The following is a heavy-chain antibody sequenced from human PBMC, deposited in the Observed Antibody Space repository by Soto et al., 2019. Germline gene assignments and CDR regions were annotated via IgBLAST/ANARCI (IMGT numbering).Heavy chain of an antibody. CDR3: ARDDYTDYYYYYGMDV. Sequence: HPGGSLRLSCAASGFTFSSYAMSWVRQAPGKGLEWVAAIRCSGSSTYYADSVKGRFTISRDNSKNTLYLQMNSLRVEDTAVYYCARDDYTDYYYYYGMDVWGQGTTVTVSS. V-gene: IGHV3-23*01. D-gene: IGHD4-4*01. CDR1: GFTFSSYA. J-gene: IGHJ6*02. CDR2: IRCSGSST.